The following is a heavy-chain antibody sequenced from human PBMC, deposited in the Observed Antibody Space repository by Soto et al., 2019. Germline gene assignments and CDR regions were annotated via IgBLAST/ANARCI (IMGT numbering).Heavy chain of an antibody. D-gene: IGHD3-22*01. CDR2: INPKSGGT. Sequence: ASVKVSCKTSGYTFSAYYMHWVRQAPGQGLEWMGWINPKSGGTLYAQKFQGRVTMTRDTSISTAYMELSRLRSDDTAVYYCARGGPFAYDTSGYSVYWGQGTLVTVSS. CDR1: GYTFSAYY. V-gene: IGHV1-2*02. CDR3: ARGGPFAYDTSGYSVY. J-gene: IGHJ4*02.